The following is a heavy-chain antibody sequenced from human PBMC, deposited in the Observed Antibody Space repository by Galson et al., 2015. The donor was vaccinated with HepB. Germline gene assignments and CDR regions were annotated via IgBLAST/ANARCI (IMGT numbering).Heavy chain of an antibody. CDR2: IIPIFGTG. Sequence: SVKVSCKASGGTFSSYAISWVRQAPGQGLEWMGGIIPIFGTGKYAQRFQGRVTITADESTSTAYMELSSLRSEDTAVYYCARHYFEYSNSSVVYWGPGTLVTVSS. J-gene: IGHJ4*02. CDR3: ARHYFEYSNSSVVY. V-gene: IGHV1-69*13. D-gene: IGHD6-6*01. CDR1: GGTFSSYA.